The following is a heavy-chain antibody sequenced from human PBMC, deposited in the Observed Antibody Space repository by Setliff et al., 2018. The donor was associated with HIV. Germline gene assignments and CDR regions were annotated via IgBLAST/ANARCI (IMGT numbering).Heavy chain of an antibody. CDR1: GGSISSSSYY. CDR3: ARRPLSYYASSGLLSYYFDY. Sequence: PSETLSLTCTVSGGSISSSSYYWGWIRQPPGKGLEWIGSIYYSGSTYYNPSLKSRVTISVDTSKNQFSLKLSSVTAADTAVYYCARRPLSYYASSGLLSYYFDYWGQGTLVTVS. J-gene: IGHJ4*02. V-gene: IGHV4-39*01. CDR2: IYYSGST. D-gene: IGHD3-22*01.